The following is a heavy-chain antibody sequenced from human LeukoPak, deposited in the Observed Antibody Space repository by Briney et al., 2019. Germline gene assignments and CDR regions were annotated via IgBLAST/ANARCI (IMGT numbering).Heavy chain of an antibody. Sequence: ASVKVSCKVSGYTLTELSMHWVRQAPGKGLEWMGGFDPEDGETIYAQKFQGRVTMTEDTSTDTAYMELSSLRSEDTAVYYCATHHRGHFWSGYLFDYWGEGTLVTVSS. J-gene: IGHJ4*02. CDR1: GYTLTELS. CDR2: FDPEDGET. D-gene: IGHD3-3*02. CDR3: ATHHRGHFWSGYLFDY. V-gene: IGHV1-24*01.